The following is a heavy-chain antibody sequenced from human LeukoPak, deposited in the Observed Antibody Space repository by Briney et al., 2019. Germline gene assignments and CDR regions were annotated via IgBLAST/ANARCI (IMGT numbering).Heavy chain of an antibody. V-gene: IGHV1-3*01. J-gene: IGHJ3*02. CDR1: GYTFTSYA. D-gene: IGHD3-22*01. CDR3: ARDRGNNYYDSSGYDAFDI. CDR2: INAGNGNT. Sequence: ASVKVSCKASGYTFTSYAMHWVRQAPGQRLEWMGWINAGNGNTKYSQKFQGRVTITRDTSASTAYMELSSLRSEDTAVYYCARDRGNNYYDSSGYDAFDIWGQGTMVTVSS.